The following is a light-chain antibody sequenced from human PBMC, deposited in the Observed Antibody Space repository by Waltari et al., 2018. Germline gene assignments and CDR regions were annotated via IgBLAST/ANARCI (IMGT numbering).Light chain of an antibody. Sequence: RACPSVTSIFFARLQEKLGLGPRLLIVGTSPRAICLPDRFSGSGSGTDFTLTISRLEPEDFAVYYCQQYDGEVVTFGGGTKVEI. CDR1: PSVTSIF. V-gene: IGKV3-20*01. J-gene: IGKJ4*01. CDR3: QQYDGEVVT. CDR2: GTS.